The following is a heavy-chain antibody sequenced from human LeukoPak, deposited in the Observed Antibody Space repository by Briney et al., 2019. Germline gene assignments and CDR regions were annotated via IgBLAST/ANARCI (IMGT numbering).Heavy chain of an antibody. Sequence: SETLSLTCAVSGYSISSGYYWGWIRQPPGKGLQWIGSIFQRGYSYYNPSLKSRVTISVDTSRNQFSLKLSSVTAADTAVYYCAGDKETTGNGRPNWFDPWGQGALVTVSS. D-gene: IGHD1-1*01. CDR2: IFQRGYS. V-gene: IGHV4-38-2*01. J-gene: IGHJ5*02. CDR3: AGDKETTGNGRPNWFDP. CDR1: GYSISSGYY.